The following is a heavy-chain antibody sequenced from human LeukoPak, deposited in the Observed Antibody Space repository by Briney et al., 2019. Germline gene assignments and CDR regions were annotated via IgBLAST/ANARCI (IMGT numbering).Heavy chain of an antibody. CDR3: ARGAPVVVAANRARRYYYMDV. J-gene: IGHJ6*03. D-gene: IGHD2-15*01. Sequence: GGSLRLSCAASGFTFSSYGMHWVRQAPGKGLEWVAVIWYDGSNKYYADSVKGRFTISRDNSKNTLYLQMNSLRAEDTAVYYCARGAPVVVAANRARRYYYMDVGGKGTTVTVSS. CDR2: IWYDGSNK. V-gene: IGHV3-33*01. CDR1: GFTFSSYG.